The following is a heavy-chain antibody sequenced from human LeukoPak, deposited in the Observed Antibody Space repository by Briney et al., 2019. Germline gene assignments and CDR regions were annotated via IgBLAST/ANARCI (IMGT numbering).Heavy chain of an antibody. CDR1: GFTVSSNY. Sequence: GGSLRLSCAASGFTVSSNYMSWVRQAPGKGLEWVSGIRGSGGSTYYAESVKGRFTISRDNSKGTVYLQMNSLRPEDTAVYYCAKDDAWLQFGDWGRGTLVIVSS. D-gene: IGHD5-24*01. CDR2: IRGSGGST. J-gene: IGHJ4*02. CDR3: AKDDAWLQFGD. V-gene: IGHV3-23*01.